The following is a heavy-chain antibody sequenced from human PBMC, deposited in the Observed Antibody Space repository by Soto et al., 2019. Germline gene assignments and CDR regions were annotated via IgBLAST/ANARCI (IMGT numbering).Heavy chain of an antibody. D-gene: IGHD2-21*02. CDR2: IVVGSGNT. Sequence: QMQLVQSGPEVKKPRTSVKVSCKASGFTFTSSAVQWVRQARGQRLEWIGWIVVGSGNTNYAQKFQERVTITRDMSTSTAYMELSSLRSEDTAVYYCAADRRAYCGGDCYSADYWGQGTLVTVSS. J-gene: IGHJ4*02. CDR1: GFTFTSSA. V-gene: IGHV1-58*01. CDR3: AADRRAYCGGDCYSADY.